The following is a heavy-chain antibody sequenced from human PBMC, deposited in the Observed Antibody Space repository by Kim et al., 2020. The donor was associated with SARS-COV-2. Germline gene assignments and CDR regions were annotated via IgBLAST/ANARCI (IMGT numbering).Heavy chain of an antibody. V-gene: IGHV3-9*01. J-gene: IGHJ3*02. D-gene: IGHD5-18*01. CDR1: GFAFDNYA. CDR3: AKDIEAMGGAAFVI. CDR2: MSCNSGSV. Sequence: GGSLRLSCAASGFAFDNYAMHWVRQAPGKGLEWVSGMSCNSGSVAYADSVEGGFTIFSDNAKNSLYLQMNSLRAEDTALYYCAKDIEAMGGAAFVIWGEGEMGTASP.